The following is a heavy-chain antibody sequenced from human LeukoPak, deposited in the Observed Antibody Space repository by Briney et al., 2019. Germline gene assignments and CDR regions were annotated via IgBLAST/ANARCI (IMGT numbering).Heavy chain of an antibody. CDR2: IYYSGST. D-gene: IGHD6-13*01. V-gene: IGHV4-39*01. CDR3: ARRIAAARWFDP. CDR1: GGSINSNSYY. Sequence: SETLSLTCTVSGGSINSNSYYWGWIRQPPGRGLEWIGNIYYSGSTYYNPSLKSRVTISVDTSKNQFSLNLGSVTAADTAMYYCARRIAAARWFDPWAREPWSPSPQ. J-gene: IGHJ5*02.